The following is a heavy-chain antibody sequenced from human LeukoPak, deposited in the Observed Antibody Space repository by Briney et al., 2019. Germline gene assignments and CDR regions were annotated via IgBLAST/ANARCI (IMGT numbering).Heavy chain of an antibody. CDR1: AFTFSTNY. D-gene: IGHD4-11*01. CDR3: ARINYRAFSI. J-gene: IGHJ3*02. Sequence: GGSLRLSCVASAFTFSTNYMIWVRQAPGKGVEGVSLIYGDGSTYYADSVQGRVTISRDNSKNTVFLQMNSLRADDTALYYCARINYRAFSIWGQGTMVTVSS. CDR2: IYGDGST. V-gene: IGHV3-66*01.